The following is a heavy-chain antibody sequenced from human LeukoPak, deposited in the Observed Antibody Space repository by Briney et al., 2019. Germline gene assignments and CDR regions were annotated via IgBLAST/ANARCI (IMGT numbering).Heavy chain of an antibody. Sequence: PQASVKVSFKASGYTFTGYYMHWVRQAPGQGLEWMGWINPNSGGTNYAQKFQGRVTMTRDTSISTAYMELSRLRSDDTAVYYCATAGIAAAGYYFDYWGQGTLVTVSS. CDR3: ATAGIAAAGYYFDY. CDR1: GYTFTGYY. V-gene: IGHV1-2*02. J-gene: IGHJ4*02. CDR2: INPNSGGT. D-gene: IGHD6-13*01.